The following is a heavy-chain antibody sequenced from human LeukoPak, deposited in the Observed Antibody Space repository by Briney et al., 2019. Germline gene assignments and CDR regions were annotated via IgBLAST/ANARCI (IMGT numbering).Heavy chain of an antibody. V-gene: IGHV4-59*08. CDR3: ARHFGGSGSYFDY. J-gene: IGHJ4*02. D-gene: IGHD3-10*01. Sequence: PSETLSLTCTVSGGSISSYYWSWVRQPPGKGLEWIGYIYYSGSTNYNPSLKSRVTISVDTSKNQFSLKLSSVTAADTAVYYCARHFGGSGSYFDYWGQGTLVTVSS. CDR2: IYYSGST. CDR1: GGSISSYY.